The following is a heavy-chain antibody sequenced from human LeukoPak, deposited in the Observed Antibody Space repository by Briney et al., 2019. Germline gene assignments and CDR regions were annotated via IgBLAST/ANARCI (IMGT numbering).Heavy chain of an antibody. J-gene: IGHJ6*03. V-gene: IGHV1-8*02. Sequence: ASVKVSCKASGYTFTSYGISWVRQAPGQGLEWMGWMNPNSGNTGYAQKFQGRVTMTRNTSISTAYMELSSLRSEDTAVYYCARGPLSRGYYYYYMGVWGKGTTVTISS. CDR2: MNPNSGNT. CDR1: GYTFTSYG. CDR3: ARGPLSRGYYYYYMGV.